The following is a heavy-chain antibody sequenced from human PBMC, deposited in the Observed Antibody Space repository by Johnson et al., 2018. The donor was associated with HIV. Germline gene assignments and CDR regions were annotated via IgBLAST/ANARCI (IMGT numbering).Heavy chain of an antibody. CDR3: AKAYYSSSNLGAFDV. J-gene: IGHJ3*01. D-gene: IGHD6-6*01. CDR2: INRDGSDK. CDR1: GFTFSNHH. Sequence: VQLVESGGGLVQPGGSLRLSCAASGFTFSNHHMTWVRQAPGKGLEWVANINRDGSDKYYVDSVKGRFTISRDNAQDSLYLQMNSLRAEDTAVYYCAKAYYSSSNLGAFDVWGQGTLVTVSS. V-gene: IGHV3-7*01.